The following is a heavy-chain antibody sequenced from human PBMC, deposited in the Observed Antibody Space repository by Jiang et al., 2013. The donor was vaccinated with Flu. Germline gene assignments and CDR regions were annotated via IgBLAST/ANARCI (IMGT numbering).Heavy chain of an antibody. J-gene: IGHJ4*02. Sequence: VALLKPSETLSLTCTVSGGSFSGYYWTWIRQPPGKGLEWIGEINQSGSTNYNPSLKSRVTTSVDTSKNQFSLKLTSVTAADAGVYYCARGGRGAYYEILTGYQPGFDYWGQGTPVTVSS. V-gene: IGHV4-34*01. D-gene: IGHD3-9*01. CDR2: INQSGST. CDR3: ARGGRGAYYEILTGYQPGFDY. CDR1: GGSFSGYY.